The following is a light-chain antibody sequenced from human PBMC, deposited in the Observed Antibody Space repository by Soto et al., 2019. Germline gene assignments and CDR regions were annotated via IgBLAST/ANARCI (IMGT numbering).Light chain of an antibody. CDR3: MKALHTPRT. CDR2: LGS. V-gene: IGKV2-28*01. J-gene: IGKJ1*01. CDR1: QSLLQSNRFNY. Sequence: ETVITHSPLSLPVTPGEPGSLSFSSSQSLLQSNRFNYLEWHLQKTGQSPEVLMYLGSNRACGVPDNLSGSGSGTDVTLKISKVEAEDVGVFYCMKALHTPRTFGKGNKVDIK.